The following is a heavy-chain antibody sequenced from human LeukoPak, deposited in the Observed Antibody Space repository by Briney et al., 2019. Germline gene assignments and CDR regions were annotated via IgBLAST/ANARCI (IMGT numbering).Heavy chain of an antibody. D-gene: IGHD5-18*01. V-gene: IGHV4-39*07. J-gene: IGHJ5*02. Sequence: SETLSLTCTVSGGSVYTSDYYWGWVRQPPGKGLEWIGSIYYSGSTYYNPSLKGRVTISLDTSKNQFSLKLSSVTAADTAVYYCARDLGYSYGRSEWFDPWGQGTLVTVSS. CDR1: GGSVYTSDYY. CDR2: IYYSGST. CDR3: ARDLGYSYGRSEWFDP.